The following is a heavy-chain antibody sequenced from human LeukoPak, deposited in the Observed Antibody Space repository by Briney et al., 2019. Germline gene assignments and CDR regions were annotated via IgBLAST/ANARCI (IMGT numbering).Heavy chain of an antibody. Sequence: SETLSLTCTVSGGSISSYYWSCIRQPPGKGLEWSGYIYYSGSTDYNPSLKSRVTLSVDTSKNHFSLTLSSVTAADPAGYFCAREGVTKYYFDYWGQGTLVTVSS. CDR1: GGSISSYY. D-gene: IGHD4-11*01. CDR3: AREGVTKYYFDY. CDR2: IYYSGST. J-gene: IGHJ4*02. V-gene: IGHV4-59*01.